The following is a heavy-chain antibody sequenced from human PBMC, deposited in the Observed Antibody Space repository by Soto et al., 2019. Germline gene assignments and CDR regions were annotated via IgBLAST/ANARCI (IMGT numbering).Heavy chain of an antibody. J-gene: IGHJ4*02. CDR2: INHSGST. CDR1: GGSFSGYY. V-gene: IGHV4-34*01. Sequence: NPSETLSLTCAVYGGSFSGYYWSWIRQPPGKGLEWIGEINHSGSTNYNPSLKSRVTISVDTSKNQFSLKLSSVTAADTAVYYCARGARITIFGVVIPGGFDYWGQGTLVTAPQ. CDR3: ARGARITIFGVVIPGGFDY. D-gene: IGHD3-3*01.